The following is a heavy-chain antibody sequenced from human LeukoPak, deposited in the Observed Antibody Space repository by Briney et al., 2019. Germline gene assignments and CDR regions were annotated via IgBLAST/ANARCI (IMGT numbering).Heavy chain of an antibody. CDR3: ARGGERYCSSTSCYYSEPFFDY. V-gene: IGHV4-34*01. Sequence: PSETLSFTCAVYGGSFSGYYWGWIRQPPGKGLEWIGEINHSGSTNYNPSLKSRVTISVDTSKNQFSLKLSSVTAADTAVYCCARGGERYCSSTSCYYSEPFFDYWGQGTLVTVSS. CDR2: INHSGST. D-gene: IGHD2-2*01. CDR1: GGSFSGYY. J-gene: IGHJ4*02.